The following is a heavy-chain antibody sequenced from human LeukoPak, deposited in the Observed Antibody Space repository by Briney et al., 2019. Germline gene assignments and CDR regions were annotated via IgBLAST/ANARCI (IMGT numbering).Heavy chain of an antibody. Sequence: GGTLRLSCTASGFTFSSYAMTWVRQAPGKGLEWISSMSSCSRYIYYADSVRGRYTISRDNAKNSLYLIMNSLRAEDTAIYYCARDRPTGASRVFVVQWGQGTPVTVSS. D-gene: IGHD3-3*01. J-gene: IGHJ4*02. CDR2: MSSCSRYI. CDR1: GFTFSSYA. V-gene: IGHV3-21*06. CDR3: ARDRPTGASRVFVVQ.